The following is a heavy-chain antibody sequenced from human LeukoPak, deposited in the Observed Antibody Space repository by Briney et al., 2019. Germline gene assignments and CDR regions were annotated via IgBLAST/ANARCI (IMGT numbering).Heavy chain of an antibody. Sequence: ASVNVSCKASGGSFSSYAINGVRQAPGQGLEWMGGIIPIFGTANYAQKFQDRVTITAVESMSTVYMELSSLRSEDTAVYYCARGWLAETTVVTPYNYWGQGTLVTVSS. CDR3: ARGWLAETTVVTPYNY. J-gene: IGHJ4*02. CDR2: IIPIFGTA. D-gene: IGHD4-23*01. CDR1: GGSFSSYA. V-gene: IGHV1-69*13.